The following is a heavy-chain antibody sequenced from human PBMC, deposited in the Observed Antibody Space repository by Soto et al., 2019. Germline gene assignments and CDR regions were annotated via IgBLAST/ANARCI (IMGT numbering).Heavy chain of an antibody. CDR2: IYYSGST. D-gene: IGHD3-22*01. J-gene: IGHJ3*02. CDR3: ARDGVDYYDSGPI. Sequence: PSETLSLTCTVSGGSVSSGSYYWSWIRQPPGKGLEWIGYIYYSGSTNYNPSLKSRVTISVDTSKNQFSLKPSSVTAADTAVYYCARDGVDYYDSGPIWGQGTMVTVS. CDR1: GGSVSSGSYY. V-gene: IGHV4-61*01.